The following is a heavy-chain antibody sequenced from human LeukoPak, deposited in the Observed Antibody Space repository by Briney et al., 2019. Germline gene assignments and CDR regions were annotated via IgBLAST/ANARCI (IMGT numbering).Heavy chain of an antibody. J-gene: IGHJ3*02. V-gene: IGHV1-2*02. CDR2: INPNSGGT. CDR3: ARETYGDSPNDAFDI. Sequence: ASVKVSCKASGYTFTGYYVHWVRQAPGQGLEWMGWINPNSGGTNYAQKFQGRVTMTRDTSISTAYMELSRLRSDDTAVYYCARETYGDSPNDAFDIWGQGTMVTVSS. D-gene: IGHD4-17*01. CDR1: GYTFTGYY.